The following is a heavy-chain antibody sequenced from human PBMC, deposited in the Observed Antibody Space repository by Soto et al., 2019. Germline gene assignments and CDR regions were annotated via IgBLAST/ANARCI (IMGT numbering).Heavy chain of an antibody. J-gene: IGHJ4*02. CDR2: INHSGST. CDR1: GGSFSGYY. CDR3: ARKSPWEVATVFDY. V-gene: IGHV4-34*01. D-gene: IGHD5-12*01. Sequence: SETLSLTCAVYGGSFSGYYWSWIRQPPGKGLEWIGEINHSGSTNYNPSLKSRVTISVDTSKNQFSLKLSSVTAADTAVYYCARKSPWEVATVFDYWGQGTLVTVSS.